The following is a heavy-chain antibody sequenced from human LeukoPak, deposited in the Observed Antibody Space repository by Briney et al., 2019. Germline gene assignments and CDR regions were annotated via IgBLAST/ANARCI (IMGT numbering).Heavy chain of an antibody. CDR2: IWYDGSNK. Sequence: GGSLRLSCAAPGFTFSSYGMHWVRQAPGKGLEWVAVIWYDGSNKYYADSVKGRFTISRDNSKNTLYLQMNSLRAEDTAVYYCAKSGYPPFDYWGQGTLVTVSS. D-gene: IGHD3-16*02. CDR1: GFTFSSYG. V-gene: IGHV3-33*06. CDR3: AKSGYPPFDY. J-gene: IGHJ4*02.